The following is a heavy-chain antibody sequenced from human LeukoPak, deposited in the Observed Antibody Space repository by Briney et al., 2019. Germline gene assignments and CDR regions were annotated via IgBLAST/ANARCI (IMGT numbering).Heavy chain of an antibody. CDR3: AKDTTPQLRFFDWLSFPDVGY. V-gene: IGHV3-23*01. Sequence: ETLSLTCTVSGGSISSYYWSWVRQAPGKGLEWVSVISGSGGSTYYADSVKGRFTISRDNSKNTLYLQMNSLRAEDTAVYYCAKDTTPQLRFFDWLSFPDVGYWGQGTLVTVSS. CDR2: ISGSGGST. D-gene: IGHD3-9*01. CDR1: GGSISSYY. J-gene: IGHJ4*02.